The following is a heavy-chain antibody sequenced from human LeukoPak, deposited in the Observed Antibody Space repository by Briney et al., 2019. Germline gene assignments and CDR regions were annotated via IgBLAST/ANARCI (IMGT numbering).Heavy chain of an antibody. V-gene: IGHV4-39*02. CDR3: ARRRKNGSAKYYFDY. D-gene: IGHD3-10*01. Sequence: SETLSLTCTVSGGSISSGTYYWGWIRQPPGKGLEWLGTVFYGGTPYYNPSLKSRVTISVDTSKNHFSLGLSSVTAADTAVYYCARRRKNGSAKYYFDYWGQGTLVTVSS. J-gene: IGHJ4*02. CDR2: VFYGGTP. CDR1: GGSISSGTYY.